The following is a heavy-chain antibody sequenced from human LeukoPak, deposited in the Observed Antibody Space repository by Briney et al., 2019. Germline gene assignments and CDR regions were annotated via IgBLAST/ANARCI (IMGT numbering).Heavy chain of an antibody. CDR3: ARPISSQGYLGVVID. CDR2: IYYSGSA. V-gene: IGHV4-39*07. Sequence: SETLSLTCTVSGGSISSGSYCWGWIRQPPGKGLEWIGNIYYSGSAYYSPSLKSRVTISVDTSKNQFSLKLSSVTAADTAVYYCARPISSQGYLGVVIDWGQGTLVTVSS. CDR1: GGSISSGSYC. D-gene: IGHD3-3*01. J-gene: IGHJ4*02.